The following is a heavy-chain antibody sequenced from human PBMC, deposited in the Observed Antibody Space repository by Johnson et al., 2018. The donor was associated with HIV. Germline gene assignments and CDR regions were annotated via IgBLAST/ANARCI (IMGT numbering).Heavy chain of an antibody. Sequence: VKLVESGGGLVQPGGSLRLSCTASGFTLSLFAMHWVRQAPGKGLEYVSGINSDGGTTEYVNSVKGRFTISRDNSKNTLYLQMGSLRIEDGAVYYCARTNWNDDAGGAIDIWGQGTTVTVSS. J-gene: IGHJ3*02. CDR3: ARTNWNDDAGGAIDI. D-gene: IGHD1-1*01. CDR1: GFTLSLFA. V-gene: IGHV3-64*01. CDR2: INSDGGTT.